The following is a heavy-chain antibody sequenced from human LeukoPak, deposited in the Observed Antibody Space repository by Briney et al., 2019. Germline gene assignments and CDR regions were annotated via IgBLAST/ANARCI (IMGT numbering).Heavy chain of an antibody. Sequence: PSETLSLTCTVSGGSISSGGYYWSWIRQHPGKGLEWIGYIYCSGSTYYNPSLKSRVTISVDTSKNQFSLKLSSVTAADTAVYYCARGPLESSSGYYVPPHYYFDYWGQGTLVTVSS. CDR3: ARGPLESSSGYYVPPHYYFDY. CDR2: IYCSGST. D-gene: IGHD3-22*01. J-gene: IGHJ4*02. V-gene: IGHV4-31*03. CDR1: GGSISSGGYY.